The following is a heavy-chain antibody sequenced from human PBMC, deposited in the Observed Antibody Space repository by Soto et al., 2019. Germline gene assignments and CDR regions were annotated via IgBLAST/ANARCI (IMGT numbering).Heavy chain of an antibody. J-gene: IGHJ4*02. V-gene: IGHV3-23*01. D-gene: IGHD1-1*01. Sequence: XGSLRLSCSAARVTMCRNALYWLRQAPGKALEWLSGISGKGDTTHYADSVKGRSTTSRDTSKNSLYLQLNTLRADDTAVYYCAKDKPGTTSFDSWGKGPLVTAAS. CDR2: ISGKGDTT. CDR3: AKDKPGTTSFDS. CDR1: RVTMCRNA.